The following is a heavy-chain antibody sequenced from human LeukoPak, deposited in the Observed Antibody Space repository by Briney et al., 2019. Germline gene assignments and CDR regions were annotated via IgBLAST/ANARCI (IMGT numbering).Heavy chain of an antibody. CDR3: ASLYYDSSGYTPRGYYYGMDV. J-gene: IGHJ6*02. V-gene: IGHV1-18*01. Sequence: GASVKVSCKASGYTFTSYGISWVRQAPGQGLEWMGWISAYDGNTNYAQKLQGRVTMTTDTSTSTAYMELRSLRSDDTAVYYCASLYYDSSGYTPRGYYYGMDVWGQGTTVTVSS. D-gene: IGHD3-22*01. CDR1: GYTFTSYG. CDR2: ISAYDGNT.